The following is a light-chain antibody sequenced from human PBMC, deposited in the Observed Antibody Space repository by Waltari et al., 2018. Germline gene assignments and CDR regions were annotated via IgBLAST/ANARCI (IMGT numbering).Light chain of an antibody. CDR1: QSVRSW. J-gene: IGKJ1*01. CDR2: KAS. V-gene: IGKV1-5*03. CDR3: QHYTNYPWT. Sequence: DIQMTQSPSTLSASVGDTVNITCRASQSVRSWLAWYQQKTGKAPNPLISKASNLESGVPSRFSGSGSGTEFTLTISSLQPDDFATYYCQHYTNYPWTFGLGTKVEIK.